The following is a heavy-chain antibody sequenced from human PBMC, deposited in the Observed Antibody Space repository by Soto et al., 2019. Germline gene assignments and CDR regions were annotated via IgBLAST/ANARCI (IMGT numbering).Heavy chain of an antibody. CDR3: ARDLGYCNSSGCFRNWFDP. J-gene: IGHJ5*02. Sequence: ASVKVSCKASGYSFRTHGISWVRQAPGQGLEWMGWISTYDDKTNFPQKFQGRITMTTDTSTSTAYMELRSLRSDDTAVYFCARDLGYCNSSGCFRNWFDPWGQGTLVTVSS. CDR1: GYSFRTHG. CDR2: ISTYDDKT. V-gene: IGHV1-18*01. D-gene: IGHD2-15*01.